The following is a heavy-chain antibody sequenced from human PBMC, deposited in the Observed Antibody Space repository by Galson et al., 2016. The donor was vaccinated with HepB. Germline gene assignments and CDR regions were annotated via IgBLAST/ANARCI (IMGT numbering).Heavy chain of an antibody. CDR2: TNPSGGST. V-gene: IGHV1-46*03. Sequence: SVKVSCKASGYTFTNYYIHWVRQAPGEGLKWMGVTNPSGGSTTYARKFQGRVTMTRDTSTKIVYMELSSLRSEDTAVYYCSRGDFLGEVGLSPWGQGTQVTVSS. CDR1: GYTFTNYY. CDR3: SRGDFLGEVGLSP. D-gene: IGHD3-3*01. J-gene: IGHJ5*02.